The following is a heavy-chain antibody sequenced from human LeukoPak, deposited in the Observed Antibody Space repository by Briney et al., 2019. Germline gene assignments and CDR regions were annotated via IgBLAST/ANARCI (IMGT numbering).Heavy chain of an antibody. J-gene: IGHJ6*04. CDR1: GGSISSGGYY. Sequence: SQTLCLTCTVSGGSISSGGYYGSWIRQHPGKGLELIGYIYYSGSTYYNPSLKSRVTISVDTSKNQFSLKLSSVTAADTAVYYCARDGGSQTNYYYYGMDGWGKGTTVTVPS. CDR3: ARDGGSQTNYYYYGMDG. D-gene: IGHD2-15*01. CDR2: IYYSGST. V-gene: IGHV4-31*03.